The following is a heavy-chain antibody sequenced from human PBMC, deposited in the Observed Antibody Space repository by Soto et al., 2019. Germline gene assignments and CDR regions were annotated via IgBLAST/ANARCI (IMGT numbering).Heavy chain of an antibody. J-gene: IGHJ4*02. CDR2: IFPILRMA. CDR3: ASVSGGVHFDF. V-gene: IGHV1-69*02. D-gene: IGHD3-16*01. CDR1: GGTFSNYT. Sequence: QVQLVQSGAEVKKPGSSVKVSCKASGGTFSNYTISWVRQAPGKGLEWMGRIFPILRMADYAQKFQGRVTITADKSTGTAYMELSSLRSEDTAVYYCASVSGGVHFDFWGQGTLVTVSS.